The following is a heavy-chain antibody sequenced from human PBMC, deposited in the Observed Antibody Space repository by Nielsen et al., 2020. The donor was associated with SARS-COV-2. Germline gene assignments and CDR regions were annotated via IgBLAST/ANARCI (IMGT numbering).Heavy chain of an antibody. V-gene: IGHV4-59*01. CDR1: GGSISSFY. CDR2: IYYSGST. J-gene: IGHJ4*02. Sequence: SETLSLTCTVSGGSISSFYWTWIRQPPGKGLEWIGYIYYSGSTNYNPSLKSRVTISVDTSKNQFSLNLSSVTAADTAVYYCARDDPSRQGLDYWGQGTLVTVSS. CDR3: ARDDPSRQGLDY.